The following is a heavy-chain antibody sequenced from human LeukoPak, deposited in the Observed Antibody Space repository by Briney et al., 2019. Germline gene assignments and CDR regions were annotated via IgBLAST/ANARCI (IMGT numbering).Heavy chain of an antibody. CDR1: GGSFNDYF. CDR3: ARGPDSGSYYAWFDP. V-gene: IGHV4-34*01. J-gene: IGHJ5*02. D-gene: IGHD3-10*01. Sequence: PSETLSLTCAVYGGSFNDYFWSWIRQPPGKGLEWIGEINHSGSPNYNPSLKSRVTISVDTSKNQVSLKLNSVTAADTAVYYCARGPDSGSYYAWFDPWGQGTLVTVSS. CDR2: INHSGSP.